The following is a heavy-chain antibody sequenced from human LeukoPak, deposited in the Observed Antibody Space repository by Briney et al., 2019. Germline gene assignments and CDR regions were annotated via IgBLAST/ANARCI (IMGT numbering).Heavy chain of an antibody. Sequence: QTGGSLRLSCAASGFTFSNYAMSWVRQAPGKGLEWVSGISGSGGSIYYADSVKGRFTISRDNAKNSLYLQLNSLRAEDTAVYYCARDEYLDYWGQGTLVTVSS. CDR3: ARDEYLDY. V-gene: IGHV3-23*01. J-gene: IGHJ4*02. CDR1: GFTFSNYA. CDR2: ISGSGGSI.